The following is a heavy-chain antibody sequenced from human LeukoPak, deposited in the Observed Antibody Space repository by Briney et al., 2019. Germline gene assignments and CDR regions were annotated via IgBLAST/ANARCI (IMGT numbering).Heavy chain of an antibody. CDR3: ARDSGTTGEVKFDP. CDR1: GGSIAIRNYY. V-gene: IGHV4-39*06. Sequence: SETLSLTCAVSGGSIAIRNYYWAWIRQSPGRGLEWLGSVYSSGSVYYNPSLKSRVTILVDTSKNQFALKVTSVTAADTAVYYCARDSGTTGEVKFDPWGQGTLVTVSS. CDR2: VYSSGSV. J-gene: IGHJ5*02. D-gene: IGHD3-10*01.